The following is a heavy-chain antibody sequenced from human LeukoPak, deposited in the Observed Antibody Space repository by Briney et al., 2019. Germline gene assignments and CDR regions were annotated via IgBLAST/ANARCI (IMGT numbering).Heavy chain of an antibody. Sequence: PGGSLRLSCAASGFTFSSYWMHWVRQAPGKGLVWVSRIKSDGSYTSYADSVKGRFTISRDNSKNTLYLQMNSLRDEDTAVYYCAKHYYDSSGTPRYFDYWGQGTLVTVSS. V-gene: IGHV3-74*01. CDR2: IKSDGSYT. CDR3: AKHYYDSSGTPRYFDY. CDR1: GFTFSSYW. D-gene: IGHD3-22*01. J-gene: IGHJ4*02.